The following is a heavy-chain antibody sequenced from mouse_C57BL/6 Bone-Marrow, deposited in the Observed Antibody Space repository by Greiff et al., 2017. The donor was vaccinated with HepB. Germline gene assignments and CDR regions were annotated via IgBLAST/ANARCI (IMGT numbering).Heavy chain of an antibody. CDR3: ARSITTVVAKPSYWYFDV. V-gene: IGHV1-7*01. CDR2: INPSSGYT. Sequence: VQLQQSGAELAKPGASVKLSCKASGYTFTSYWMHWVKQRPGQGLEWIGYINPSSGYTKYNQKFKDKATLTADKSSSTAYMQLSSLTYEDSAVYYCARSITTVVAKPSYWYFDVWGTGTTVTVSS. J-gene: IGHJ1*03. D-gene: IGHD1-1*01. CDR1: GYTFTSYW.